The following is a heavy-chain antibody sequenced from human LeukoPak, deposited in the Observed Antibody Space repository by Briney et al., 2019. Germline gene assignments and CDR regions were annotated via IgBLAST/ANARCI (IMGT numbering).Heavy chain of an antibody. D-gene: IGHD3-10*01. CDR2: IYYSGST. Sequence: SETLSLTCTVSGGSISSGSYYWSWIRQPPGKGLEWIGYIYYSGSTNYNPSLKSRVTISVDTSKNQFSLKLSSVTAADTAVYYCARGGLWFGPFIDYWGQGTLVTVSS. V-gene: IGHV4-61*01. CDR3: ARGGLWFGPFIDY. J-gene: IGHJ4*02. CDR1: GGSISSGSYY.